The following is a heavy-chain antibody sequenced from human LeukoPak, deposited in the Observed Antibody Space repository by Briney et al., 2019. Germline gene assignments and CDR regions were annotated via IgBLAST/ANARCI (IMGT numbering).Heavy chain of an antibody. J-gene: IGHJ5*02. Sequence: ASVKVSCKAAGYTFTSYDINWVRQATGQGLEWMGWMNPNSGNTGYAQKFQGRVTMTRNTSISTAYMELSSLRSEDTAVYYCARGRPELTNWFDPWGQGTLVTVSS. CDR3: ARGRPELTNWFDP. D-gene: IGHD1-26*01. V-gene: IGHV1-8*01. CDR2: MNPNSGNT. CDR1: GYTFTSYD.